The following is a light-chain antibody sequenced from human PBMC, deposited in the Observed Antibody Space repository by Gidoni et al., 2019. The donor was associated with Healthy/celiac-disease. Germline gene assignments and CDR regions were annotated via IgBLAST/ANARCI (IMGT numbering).Light chain of an antibody. CDR1: QSISSW. V-gene: IGKV1-5*01. CDR3: QQYNSYSYT. J-gene: IGKJ2*01. CDR2: DAS. Sequence: ASVGDRVTITCRASQSISSWLAWYQQKPGKAPKLLIYDASSVESGVPSRFSGSGSGTEFTLTISSLQPDDFATYYCQQYNSYSYTFGQGTKLEIK.